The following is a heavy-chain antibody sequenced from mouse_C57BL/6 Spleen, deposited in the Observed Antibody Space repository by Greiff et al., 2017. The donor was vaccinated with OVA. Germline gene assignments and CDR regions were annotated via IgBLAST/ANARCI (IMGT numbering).Heavy chain of an antibody. CDR3: ARHEDRGLGLRPAY. D-gene: IGHD2-4*01. Sequence: VKLMESGAELVKPGASVKLSCKASGYTFTEYTIHWVKQRSGQGLEWIGWFYPGSGSIKYNEKFKDKATLTADKSSSTVYMELSRLTSEDSAVYVCARHEDRGLGLRPAYWGQGTLVTVSA. J-gene: IGHJ3*01. CDR1: GYTFTEYT. CDR2: FYPGSGSI. V-gene: IGHV1-62-2*01.